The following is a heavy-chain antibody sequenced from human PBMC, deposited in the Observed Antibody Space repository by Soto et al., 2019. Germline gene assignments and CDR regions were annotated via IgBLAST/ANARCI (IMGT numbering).Heavy chain of an antibody. CDR3: ARDKPGTTSFDY. V-gene: IGHV3-23*01. J-gene: IGHJ4*02. CDR2: ISERGDTT. CDR1: GFTISRNA. D-gene: IGHD1-1*01. Sequence: PGGSLRLSCAASGFTISRNAMYWVRQAQGKGLEWVSAISERGDTTHYADSVKGRFTISRDTSTNTLYLQLNTLRADDTAVYYCARDKPGTTSFDYWGQGTLVTVSS.